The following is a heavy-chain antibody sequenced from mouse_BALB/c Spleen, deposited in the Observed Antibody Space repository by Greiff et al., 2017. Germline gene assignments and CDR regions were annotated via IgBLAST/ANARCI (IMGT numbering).Heavy chain of an antibody. CDR3: TRLGYGYWFAY. D-gene: IGHD2-2*01. CDR1: GYTFTSYW. V-gene: IGHV1S22*01. Sequence: LMQPGAELVRPGASVKLSCKASGYTFTSYWMHWVKQRPGQGLEWIGNIYPGSGSTYYDEKFKSKATLTVDTSSSTAYMQRSSLTSEDSAVYYCTRLGYGYWFAYWGQGTLVTVSA. CDR2: IYPGSGST. J-gene: IGHJ3*01.